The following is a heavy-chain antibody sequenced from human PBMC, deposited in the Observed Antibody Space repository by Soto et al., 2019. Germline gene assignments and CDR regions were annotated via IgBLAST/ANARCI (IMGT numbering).Heavy chain of an antibody. V-gene: IGHV3-30*18. CDR2: ISYDGSNE. CDR3: AKATYSGSYFSDY. J-gene: IGHJ4*02. Sequence: QVQLVESGGGVVQPGRSLSLSCAASGFSFSSYGLHWVRQAPGTGLEWVAAISYDGSNEYYADSVKGRFTISRDNSKNTLYLQMNSLRAEDTAVYYCAKATYSGSYFSDYWGQGTLVTVS. CDR1: GFSFSSYG. D-gene: IGHD1-26*01.